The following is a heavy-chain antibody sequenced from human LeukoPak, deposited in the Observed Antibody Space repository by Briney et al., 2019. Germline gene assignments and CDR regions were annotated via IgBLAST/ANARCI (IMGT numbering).Heavy chain of an antibody. CDR1: GGSLKGHY. CDR2: GSESGGT. V-gene: IGHV4-34*01. CDR3: AKNGQSGFSFDP. J-gene: IGHJ5*02. Sequence: PSETLSLTCAVYGGSLKGHYWSWIRQPPGKGLEWIGEGSESGGTKFNPSLKSRVTISADTSKNQFSLKLNSVTAADTAVYYCAKNGQSGFSFDPWGQGTLVTVSS. D-gene: IGHD3-3*01.